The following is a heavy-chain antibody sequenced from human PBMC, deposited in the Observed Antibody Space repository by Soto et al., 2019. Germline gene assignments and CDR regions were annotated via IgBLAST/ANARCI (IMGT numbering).Heavy chain of an antibody. D-gene: IGHD3-10*01. CDR1: GFTFSDYS. Sequence: GGSLRLSCAASGFTFSDYSMNWVRQAPGKGLEWVSSIGSSSSYKYYADSVKGRFTISRDNAKNSLYLQMNSLRAEDTAVYYCARVTLSGSTYYYYDMDVWGQGTTVTVSS. CDR3: ARVTLSGSTYYYYDMDV. J-gene: IGHJ6*02. V-gene: IGHV3-21*01. CDR2: IGSSSSYK.